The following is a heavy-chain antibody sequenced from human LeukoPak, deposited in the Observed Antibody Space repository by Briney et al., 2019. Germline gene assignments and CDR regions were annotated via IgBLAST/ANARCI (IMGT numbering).Heavy chain of an antibody. Sequence: SVNVSCKASGGSFKSYAINWVRQAPGQGLEWMGGIVLIFGTTNYAQKFQGRVTITADESTSTVYMEVSSLRSEDTAIYYCARDSRETIFTIWGQGTMVTVSS. D-gene: IGHD3-3*01. J-gene: IGHJ3*01. CDR2: IVLIFGTT. V-gene: IGHV1-69*13. CDR1: GGSFKSYA. CDR3: ARDSRETIFTI.